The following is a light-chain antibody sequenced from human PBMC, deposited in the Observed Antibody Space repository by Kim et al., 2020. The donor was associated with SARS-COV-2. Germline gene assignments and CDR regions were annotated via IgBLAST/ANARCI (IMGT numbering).Light chain of an antibody. CDR1: QSISSY. J-gene: IGKJ2*01. V-gene: IGKV1-39*01. Sequence: SASGGGRVTITCRASQSISSYLNWYQQKPGKAPELLIYAASSLQSGVPSRFSGSGSGTDFTLTISSLQPEDFATYYCQQSYSTPYTFGQGTKLEI. CDR3: QQSYSTPYT. CDR2: AAS.